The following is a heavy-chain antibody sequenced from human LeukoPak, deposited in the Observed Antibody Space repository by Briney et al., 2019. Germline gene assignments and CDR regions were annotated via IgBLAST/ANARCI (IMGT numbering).Heavy chain of an antibody. CDR2: LVYDERS. CDR3: ARDRRGSYYFDY. CDR1: GFPFSSYG. J-gene: IGHJ4*02. D-gene: IGHD1-26*01. Sequence: PGRSLRLSCAASGFPFSSYGMHWVRQAPGKGLEWVARLVYDERSDYADSVKGRFSISRDNSKNTLFLDMSDLRVEDTAVYYCARDRRGSYYFDYWGQGTLVTVSS. V-gene: IGHV3-33*01.